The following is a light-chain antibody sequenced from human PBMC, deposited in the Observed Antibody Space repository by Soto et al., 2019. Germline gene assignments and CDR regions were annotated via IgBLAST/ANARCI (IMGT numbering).Light chain of an antibody. CDR2: KAS. CDR1: QSISSW. Sequence: DILMTQSPSTLSASVGDRVTITCRASQSISSWLAWYQQKPGKAPKLLIYKASSLESGVPSRFSGSGSGPEFLLTISRLQHDDFATYSCQQYNSYPYTFGQGPKLEIK. CDR3: QQYNSYPYT. J-gene: IGKJ2*01. V-gene: IGKV1-5*03.